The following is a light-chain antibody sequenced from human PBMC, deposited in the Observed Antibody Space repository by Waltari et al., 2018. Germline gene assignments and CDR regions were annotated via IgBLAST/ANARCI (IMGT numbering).Light chain of an antibody. CDR1: GSTIGAGYD. J-gene: IGLJ2*01. V-gene: IGLV1-40*01. CDR2: GVN. CDR3: QSYDTSLSVV. Sequence: QSVLTQPPSVSGAPGQRVTISCTGSGSTIGAGYDTHWYQQLPGKAPRLLIYGVNTRPLGVPERFFGSQSGTSASLAITGLQAEDEGDYYCQSYDTSLSVVFGGGTKLTVL.